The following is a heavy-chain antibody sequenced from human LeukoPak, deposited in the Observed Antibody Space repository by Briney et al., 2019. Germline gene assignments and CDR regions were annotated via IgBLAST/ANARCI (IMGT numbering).Heavy chain of an antibody. CDR1: GYTFTSNY. D-gene: IGHD2-2*01. CDR2: IHPSGGNT. J-gene: IGHJ4*02. CDR3: ARDCSSTRCQGPVFDN. Sequence: AASVKVSCKASGYTFTSNYMHWVRQAPGQGLEWMGIIHPSGGNTNYAQKFQGRVAMTRDTSTSTVYMELSSLRSEDTAIYYWARDCSSTRCQGPVFDNWGQGTLVTVSS. V-gene: IGHV1-46*01.